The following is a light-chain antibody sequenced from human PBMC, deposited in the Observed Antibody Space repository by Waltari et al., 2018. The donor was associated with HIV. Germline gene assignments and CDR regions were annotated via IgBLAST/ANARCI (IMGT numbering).Light chain of an antibody. V-gene: IGLV1-51*01. CDR3: GTWDGSLSGVV. J-gene: IGLJ2*01. Sequence: QSVLTQPPSVSAAPGQKVTMSCSGTSSDIGTNYVSWYQHGPGMTPKLLIYDNNKRPSGIPDRFSGSKSGTSATLGITGLQTGDEADYYCGTWDGSLSGVVFGGGTKLTVL. CDR1: SSDIGTNY. CDR2: DNN.